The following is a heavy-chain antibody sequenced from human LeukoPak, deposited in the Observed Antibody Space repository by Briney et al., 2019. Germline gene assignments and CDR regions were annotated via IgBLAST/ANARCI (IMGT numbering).Heavy chain of an antibody. CDR3: ARGDFWSGDYTDAFDV. D-gene: IGHD3-3*01. Sequence: GGSLRLSCAASGFTFSNYWMSWVRQTPDKGLEWVANIKPDGSEKYCVDSVKGRFSISIDNVRNALYLQMNSLRVGDTALYYCARGDFWSGDYTDAFDVWGQGTMVTVSS. V-gene: IGHV3-7*04. CDR1: GFTFSNYW. J-gene: IGHJ3*01. CDR2: IKPDGSEK.